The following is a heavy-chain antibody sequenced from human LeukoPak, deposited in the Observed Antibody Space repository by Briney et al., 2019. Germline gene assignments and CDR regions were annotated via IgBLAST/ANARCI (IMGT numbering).Heavy chain of an antibody. CDR3: ARDRGYDFWSGYQNWFDP. CDR2: IKQDGSEK. J-gene: IGHJ5*02. Sequence: GGSLRLSCAASGFTLSSYWMSWVRQAPGKGLEWVANIKQDGSEKYYVDSVKGRFTISRDNAKNSLYLQMNSLRAEDTAVYYCARDRGYDFWSGYQNWFDPWGQGTLVTVSS. V-gene: IGHV3-7*01. CDR1: GFTLSSYW. D-gene: IGHD3-3*01.